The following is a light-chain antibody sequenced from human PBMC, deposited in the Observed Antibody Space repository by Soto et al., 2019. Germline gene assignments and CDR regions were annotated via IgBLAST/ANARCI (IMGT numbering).Light chain of an antibody. CDR3: CSYARSSTYV. V-gene: IGLV2-23*02. CDR2: EVS. CDR1: SSDVGSYNL. J-gene: IGLJ1*01. Sequence: QSVLAHPASVSGSPGQSITISCTRTSSDVGSYNLVSWYQQHPGKAPKLMIYEVSKRPSGLSNRFSASKSGNTASLTISGLQAEDEADYYCCSYARSSTYVFGTGTKVTVL.